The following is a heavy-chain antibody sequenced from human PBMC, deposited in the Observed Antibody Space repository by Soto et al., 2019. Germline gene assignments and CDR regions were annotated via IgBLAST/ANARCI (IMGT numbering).Heavy chain of an antibody. CDR2: IIPIFGTA. J-gene: IGHJ6*02. V-gene: IGHV1-69*13. D-gene: IGHD2-21*02. CDR3: ATRAYCGGDCYSFYGMDV. Sequence: SVKVSCKASGGTFSSYAISWVRQAPGQGLEWMGGIIPIFGTANYAQKFQGRVTITADESTSTAYMELSSLRSEDTAVYYCATRAYCGGDCYSFYGMDVWGQGNTVTVSS. CDR1: GGTFSSYA.